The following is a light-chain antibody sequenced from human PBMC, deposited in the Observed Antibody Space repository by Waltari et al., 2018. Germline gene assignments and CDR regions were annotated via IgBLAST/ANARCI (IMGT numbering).Light chain of an antibody. V-gene: IGKV1-39*01. J-gene: IGKJ1*01. CDR3: QQSFSPPWT. CDR2: FAS. Sequence: DIQMTQSPSSLSASVGDRVTITCRAGQSVSTYLNWYQHKPGKAPKLLIYFASSLHTGVPSRFGGSGSGADFTLTISSLQPEDFATYYWQQSFSPPWTFGQGTKVEIK. CDR1: QSVSTY.